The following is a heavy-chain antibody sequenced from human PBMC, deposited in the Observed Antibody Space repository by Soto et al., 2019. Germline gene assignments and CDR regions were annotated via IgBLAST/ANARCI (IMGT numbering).Heavy chain of an antibody. V-gene: IGHV4-59*08. CDR2: IDYSGST. Sequence: QVQLQESGPGLVKPSETLSLTCTVSGGSINSYYWSWIRQPPGKGLEWIGYIDYSGSTNYNPSLKSRVTMSVDTSKNQFSLKLSSVTAADTGVYYCARLQWELTFDHWGQGTLVIVSS. CDR3: ARLQWELTFDH. D-gene: IGHD1-26*01. J-gene: IGHJ4*02. CDR1: GGSINSYY.